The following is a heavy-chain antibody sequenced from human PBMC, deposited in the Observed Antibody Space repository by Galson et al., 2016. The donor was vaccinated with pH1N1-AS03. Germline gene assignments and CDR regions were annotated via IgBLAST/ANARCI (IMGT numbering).Heavy chain of an antibody. CDR1: GFTFSSYD. J-gene: IGHJ4*02. CDR2: LGSADKT. Sequence: SLRLSCAASGFTFSSYDLHWVRQPTGNSLELVAELGSADKTHYQGSVEGRFTISRENAHNPLYLQMNSLGVGDTAIYYCARARLTDGGIDYWGQGTLVTVSS. CDR3: ARARLTDGGIDY. D-gene: IGHD3-16*01. V-gene: IGHV3-13*01.